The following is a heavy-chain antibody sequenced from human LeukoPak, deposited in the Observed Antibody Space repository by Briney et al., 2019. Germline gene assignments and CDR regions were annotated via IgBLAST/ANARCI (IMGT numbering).Heavy chain of an antibody. Sequence: TSVKVSCKASGYTFTSYGISWVRQAPGQGLEWMGWISAYNGNTNYAQKLQGRVTMTTDTSTSTAYMELRSLRSDDTAVYYCARLVAYYDSSGYPGGYWGQGTLVTVSS. CDR3: ARLVAYYDSSGYPGGY. V-gene: IGHV1-18*01. D-gene: IGHD3-22*01. CDR1: GYTFTSYG. J-gene: IGHJ4*02. CDR2: ISAYNGNT.